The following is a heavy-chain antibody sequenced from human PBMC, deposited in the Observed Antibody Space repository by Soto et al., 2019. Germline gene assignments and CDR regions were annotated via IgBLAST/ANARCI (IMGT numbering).Heavy chain of an antibody. CDR1: GGSISSTSYY. CDR3: ARHSGSYYYGMDV. Sequence: SETLSLTCTVSGGSISSTSYYWGWIRQPPGKGLEWIGSIYYSGSTYYNPSLKSRVTISVDTSKNQFSLKLSSVTAADTAVYYCARHSGSYYYGMDVWGQGTTVTSP. D-gene: IGHD2-15*01. V-gene: IGHV4-39*01. J-gene: IGHJ6*02. CDR2: IYYSGST.